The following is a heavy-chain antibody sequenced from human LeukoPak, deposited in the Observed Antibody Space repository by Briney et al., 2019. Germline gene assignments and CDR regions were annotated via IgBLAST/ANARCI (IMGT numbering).Heavy chain of an antibody. D-gene: IGHD4-17*01. CDR2: IYYSGST. Sequence: PSRTLSLTCAVSGGSISSGGYSWSWIRQPPGKGLEWIGYIYYSGSTYYNPSLKSRVTISVDTSKNQFSLKLSSVTAADTAVYYCARVSGEVQEDWFDPWGQGTLVTVSS. V-gene: IGHV4-30-4*07. CDR3: ARVSGEVQEDWFDP. CDR1: GGSISSGGYS. J-gene: IGHJ5*02.